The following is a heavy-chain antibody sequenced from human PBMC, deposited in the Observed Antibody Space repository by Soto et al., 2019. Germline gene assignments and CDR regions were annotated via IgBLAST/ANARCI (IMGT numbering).Heavy chain of an antibody. J-gene: IGHJ4*02. D-gene: IGHD3-10*01. CDR2: ISSSSSYI. CDR1: GFTFSSYS. CDR3: ARDITMVPGAQSFDY. Sequence: EVQLVESGGGLVKPGGSLRLSCAASGFTFSSYSMNWVRQAPGKGLEWVSSISSSSSYIYYADSVKGRFTISRDNAKNSLYLQMNSLRAEDTAVYYCARDITMVPGAQSFDYWGQGTLVTVSS. V-gene: IGHV3-21*01.